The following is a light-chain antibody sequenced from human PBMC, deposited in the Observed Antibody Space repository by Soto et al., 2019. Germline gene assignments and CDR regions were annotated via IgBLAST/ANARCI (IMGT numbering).Light chain of an antibody. Sequence: DIQMTQSPSTLSASVGDRVTITCRASQRFSTWLAWYQQKPGKAPRLLIYDASSLEGGVPSRFSGRGSETEFTLTISGLQPDDFATYYCQQYNSSPYTFGQGTKLEIK. CDR3: QQYNSSPYT. CDR1: QRFSTW. CDR2: DAS. V-gene: IGKV1-5*01. J-gene: IGKJ2*01.